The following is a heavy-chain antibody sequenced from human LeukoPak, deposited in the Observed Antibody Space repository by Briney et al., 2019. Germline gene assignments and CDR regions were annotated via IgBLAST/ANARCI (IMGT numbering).Heavy chain of an antibody. CDR3: AAYGYSGYEDY. D-gene: IGHD5-12*01. CDR1: GFSFSSYA. Sequence: GGSLRLSCAASGFSFSSYAASWVRQAPGKGLEWVSVITGNDNTAYYADSVRGRFTVSRDNSKNTLYLQMNSLRAEDTAVYYCAAYGYSGYEDYWGQGTLVTVSS. J-gene: IGHJ4*02. V-gene: IGHV3-23*01. CDR2: ITGNDNTA.